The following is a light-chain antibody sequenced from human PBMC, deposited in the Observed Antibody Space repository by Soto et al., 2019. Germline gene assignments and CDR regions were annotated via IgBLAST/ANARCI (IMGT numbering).Light chain of an antibody. CDR2: SNN. CDR1: SSNIGGNT. CDR3: AAWDDSLNGYVV. Sequence: QLVLTQPPSASGTPGQRVTISCSGSSSNIGGNTVSWYQQLPGTAPKLLIYSNNHRPSGVPDRFSGSKSGTSASLAISGLQSEDEADYYCAAWDDSLNGYVVFGGGTQLTVL. V-gene: IGLV1-44*01. J-gene: IGLJ2*01.